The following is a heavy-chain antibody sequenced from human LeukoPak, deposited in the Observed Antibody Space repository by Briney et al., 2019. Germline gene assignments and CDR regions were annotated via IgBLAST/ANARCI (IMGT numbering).Heavy chain of an antibody. V-gene: IGHV3-11*01. CDR2: ISSSGSTI. Sequence: GGSLRLSCAASGFTFSDYYMSWIRQAPGKGLEWVSYISSSGSTIYYADSVKGRFTISRDNSKNTLYLQMSSLRAEDTAVYYCAKDRGRYYDSSGYYWGYYFDSWGQGILVTVST. D-gene: IGHD3-22*01. CDR3: AKDRGRYYDSSGYYWGYYFDS. CDR1: GFTFSDYY. J-gene: IGHJ4*02.